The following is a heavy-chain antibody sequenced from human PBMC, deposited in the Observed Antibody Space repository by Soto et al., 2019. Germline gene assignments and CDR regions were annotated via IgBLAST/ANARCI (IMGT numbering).Heavy chain of an antibody. CDR2: IYYSGST. J-gene: IGHJ3*02. D-gene: IGHD2-15*01. CDR1: GGSISSSSYY. V-gene: IGHV4-39*01. Sequence: SETLSLTCTVSGGSISSSSYYWVWIRQPPGKGLEWIGSIYYSGSTYYNPSLKSRVTISVDTSKNQFSLKLSSVTAADTAVYYCARPSPRYCSGGSCLEFPDAFDIWGQGTMVTVSS. CDR3: ARPSPRYCSGGSCLEFPDAFDI.